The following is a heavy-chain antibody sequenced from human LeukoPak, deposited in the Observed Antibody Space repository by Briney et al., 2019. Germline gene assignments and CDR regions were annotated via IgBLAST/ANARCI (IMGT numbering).Heavy chain of an antibody. D-gene: IGHD2-15*01. CDR1: GGSISTSAYY. J-gene: IGHJ6*02. CDR3: ARVEEVWWELRDYYYGMDV. CDR2: IYYSGNT. Sequence: PSETLSLTCIVSGGSISTSAYYWGWIRQPPGEGLQWIGSIYYSGNTYYNSSLKSRVTISVDTSTSQFSLRLSSVTAADTAVYYCARVEEVWWELRDYYYGMDVWGQGTTVTVSS. V-gene: IGHV4-39*01.